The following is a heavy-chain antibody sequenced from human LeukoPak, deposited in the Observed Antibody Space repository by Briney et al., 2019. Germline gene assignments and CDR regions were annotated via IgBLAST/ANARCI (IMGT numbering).Heavy chain of an antibody. Sequence: GGSLRLSCAASGFTFSSYAMSWVPEAPGKALVWVSALSGSGGSTYYAVSVKGRFTISRDNSKNTLYLQKNSPRAESTALYISVKARRQINRPNLDTWGPKAPVTVSS. CDR2: LSGSGGST. V-gene: IGHV3-23*01. CDR3: VKARRQINRPNLDT. CDR1: GFTFSSYA. J-gene: IGHJ5*02. D-gene: IGHD1-14*01.